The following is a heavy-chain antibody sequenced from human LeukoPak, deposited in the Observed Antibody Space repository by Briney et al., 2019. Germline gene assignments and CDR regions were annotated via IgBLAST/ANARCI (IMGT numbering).Heavy chain of an antibody. CDR2: ISAYNGNT. V-gene: IGHV1-18*01. Sequence: GASVKVSCKACGYTFTIYGISWVPQAPGQGLEWMRWISAYNGNTNYAQKLQGRVTMTTDTSTSTAYMELRSLRSDDTAVYYCARGGLYDSSCYSLYYFDYWGQGTLVTVPS. D-gene: IGHD3-22*01. CDR3: ARGGLYDSSCYSLYYFDY. J-gene: IGHJ4*02. CDR1: GYTFTIYG.